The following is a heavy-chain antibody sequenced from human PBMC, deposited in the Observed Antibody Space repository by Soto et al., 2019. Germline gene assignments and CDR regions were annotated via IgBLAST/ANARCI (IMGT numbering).Heavy chain of an antibody. Sequence: QVQLVESGGGVVQPGRSLRLSCAASGFTFSSYGMHWVRQAPGKGLEWVAVISYDGSNKYYADSVKGRFTISRDNSKNTLYLQMNSLRAEDTAVYYCAKDGNLQWELLLYNAFDIWGQGTMVTVSS. CDR3: AKDGNLQWELLLYNAFDI. CDR2: ISYDGSNK. J-gene: IGHJ3*02. V-gene: IGHV3-30*18. CDR1: GFTFSSYG. D-gene: IGHD1-26*01.